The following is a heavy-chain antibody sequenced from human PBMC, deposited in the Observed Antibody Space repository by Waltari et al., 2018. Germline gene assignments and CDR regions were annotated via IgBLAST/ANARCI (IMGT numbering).Heavy chain of an antibody. V-gene: IGHV3-72*01. CDR3: ARDAQGSYQY. Sequence: EVQMVEPGGGLAQLGGSLRPTLAAAGFSFNDHNMAWVRQVPGKGLEVVGRSRDIANNYATEYAPSMKDRFTISRDISKNSLYLQINSLKIEDTAVYYCARDAQGSYQYWGQGTLVIVSS. CDR2: SRDIANNYAT. CDR1: GFSFNDHN. D-gene: IGHD3-16*02. J-gene: IGHJ4*02.